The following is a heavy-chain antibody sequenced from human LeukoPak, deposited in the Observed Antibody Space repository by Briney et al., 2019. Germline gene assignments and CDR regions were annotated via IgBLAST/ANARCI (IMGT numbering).Heavy chain of an antibody. V-gene: IGHV3-53*05. CDR1: GFTVSSNY. CDR2: IYSGGST. Sequence: GGSLRLSCAASGFTVSSNYMSWVRQAPGKGLEWVSVIYSGGSTYYADSVKGRFTISRDNSKNSLYLQMNSLRTGDTALYYCAKDGQWLMTFDYWGQGTLVTVSS. J-gene: IGHJ4*02. CDR3: AKDGQWLMTFDY. D-gene: IGHD5-12*01.